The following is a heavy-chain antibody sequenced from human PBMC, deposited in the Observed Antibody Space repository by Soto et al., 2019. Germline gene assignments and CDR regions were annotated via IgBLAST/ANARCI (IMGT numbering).Heavy chain of an antibody. V-gene: IGHV1-18*01. CDR1: GYTFSNYG. CDR2: ISGYNGNT. D-gene: IGHD5-18*01. J-gene: IGHJ6*02. Sequence: QVQLVQSGAEVKKPGASVKVSCKASGYTFSNYGISWVRQGPGQGLEWMGWISGYNGNTHYEEKVQDRIKMTTDTRTSTTYMEIRTLRSHDTAVYFFARDPGFGFGYSYAFAMDVWGQGPTVTVSS. CDR3: ARDPGFGFGYSYAFAMDV.